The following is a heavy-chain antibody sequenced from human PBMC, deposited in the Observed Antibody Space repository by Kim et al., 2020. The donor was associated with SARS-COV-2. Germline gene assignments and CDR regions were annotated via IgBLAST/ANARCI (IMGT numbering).Heavy chain of an antibody. CDR1: GFTFSSYW. Sequence: GGSLRLSCAASGFTFSSYWMHWVRQAPGKGLVWVSRINKEGTSTNYVDSVKGRFTISRDNAENTVYLQMNSLRVEDTAIYFCTRAGNSGNPPRGYGMDVWGQGTTVTVSS. D-gene: IGHD1-26*01. CDR3: TRAGNSGNPPRGYGMDV. J-gene: IGHJ6*02. CDR2: INKEGTST. V-gene: IGHV3-74*01.